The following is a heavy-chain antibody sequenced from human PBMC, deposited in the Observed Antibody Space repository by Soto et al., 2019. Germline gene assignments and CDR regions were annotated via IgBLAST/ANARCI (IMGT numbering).Heavy chain of an antibody. J-gene: IGHJ6*03. D-gene: IGHD4-4*01. V-gene: IGHV3-64*01. CDR2: ISSNGGST. CDR3: ARDRSPYSNYVYYYYYYMDV. CDR1: GFTFSSYA. Sequence: PGGSLRLSCAASGFTFSSYAMHWVRQAPGKGLEFVSAISSNGGSTYYANSVKGRFTISRDNSKNTLYLQMGSLRAEDMAVYYCARDRSPYSNYVYYYYYYMDVWGKGTTVTVSS.